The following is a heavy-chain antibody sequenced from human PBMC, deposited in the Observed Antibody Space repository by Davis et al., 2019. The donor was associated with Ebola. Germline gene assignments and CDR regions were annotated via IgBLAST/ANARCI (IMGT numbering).Heavy chain of an antibody. CDR2: MNPSGGTT. V-gene: IGHV1-46*01. CDR3: AKGPYSFPDY. Sequence: SDPVPRKASRYTFTNYYVKWLRQATGEGRAGMGMMNPSGGTTNYAQKFKGSVTMTRDTSTTTVFMELNGLTSDDTAVYYCAKGPYSFPDYWGQGTLITVSS. CDR1: RYTFTNYY. D-gene: IGHD1-26*01. J-gene: IGHJ4*02.